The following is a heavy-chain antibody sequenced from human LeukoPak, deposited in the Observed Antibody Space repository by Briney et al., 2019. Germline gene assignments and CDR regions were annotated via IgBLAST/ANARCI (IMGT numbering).Heavy chain of an antibody. V-gene: IGHV3-30*04. CDR3: ARETENLDY. J-gene: IGHJ4*02. CDR1: GFTFSSYA. D-gene: IGHD2/OR15-2a*01. CDR2: ISYDGSDK. Sequence: GGSLRLSCAASGFTFSSYATHWVRQAPGKGLEWVAIISYDGSDKYYADSVKGRFTISRDNSKNTLCLQMNSLRTEDTAVYYCARETENLDYWGQGTLVTVSS.